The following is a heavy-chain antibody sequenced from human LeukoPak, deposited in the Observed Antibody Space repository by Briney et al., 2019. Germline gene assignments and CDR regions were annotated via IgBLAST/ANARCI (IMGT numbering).Heavy chain of an antibody. CDR1: GFTFSSYG. D-gene: IGHD4-17*01. CDR3: ARGIDYTVTTSYYFEY. CDR2: IWYDGSNT. Sequence: GRSLRLSCAASGFTFSSYGMHWVRQAPGKGLEWVAVIWYDGSNTYYGESVKGRFNISRGNSKNTLYLEMNSLRAEDTAVYYCARGIDYTVTTSYYFEYWGQGTLVTVSS. V-gene: IGHV3-33*01. J-gene: IGHJ4*02.